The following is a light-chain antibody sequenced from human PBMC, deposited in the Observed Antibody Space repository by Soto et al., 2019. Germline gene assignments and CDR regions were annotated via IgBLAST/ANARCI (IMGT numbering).Light chain of an antibody. J-gene: IGKJ2*01. CDR1: QSVSSSN. Sequence: EIVXTXSPVXXXXXXGERATLSCRASQSVSSSNLAWYQQKPGQAPRLLIYAASSRATGIPDRFSGSGSGADFTLTISRLEPEDFAVYYCQQYGTSPPYTFGQGTKVEIK. V-gene: IGKV3-20*01. CDR3: QQYGTSPPYT. CDR2: AAS.